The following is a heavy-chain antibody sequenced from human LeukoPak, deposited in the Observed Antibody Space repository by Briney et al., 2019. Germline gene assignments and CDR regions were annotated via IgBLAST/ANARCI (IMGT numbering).Heavy chain of an antibody. CDR2: INHSGST. Sequence: SETLSLTCAVYGGSFSGYYWSWLRQPPGKGLEWIGEINHSGSTNYNPSLKSRVTISVDTSKNQFSLKLSSVTAADTAVYYCARGRGTAMVSYYYYYGMDVWGQGTTVTVSS. CDR1: GGSFSGYY. V-gene: IGHV4-34*01. CDR3: ARGRGTAMVSYYYYYGMDV. D-gene: IGHD5-18*01. J-gene: IGHJ6*02.